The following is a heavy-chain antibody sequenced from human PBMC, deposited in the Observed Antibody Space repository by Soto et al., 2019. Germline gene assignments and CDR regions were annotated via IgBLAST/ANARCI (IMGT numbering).Heavy chain of an antibody. V-gene: IGHV3-23*01. CDR3: AKRQDYVDYYYYGMDV. Sequence: EVQLLESGGGLVQPGGSLRISCAASGFTFSSYAMSWVRQAPGKGVEWVSAISGSGGSTYYADSVKGRFTISRDNSKNTLYLQMNSLRAEDTAVYYCAKRQDYVDYYYYGMDVWGQGTTVTVSS. CDR2: ISGSGGST. D-gene: IGHD4-17*01. J-gene: IGHJ6*02. CDR1: GFTFSSYA.